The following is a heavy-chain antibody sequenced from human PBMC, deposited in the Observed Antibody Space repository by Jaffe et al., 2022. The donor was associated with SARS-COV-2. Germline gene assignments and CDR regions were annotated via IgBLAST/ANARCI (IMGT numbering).Heavy chain of an antibody. CDR3: TTDLNPRISMIVVIIP. CDR2: IKSNTDGGTT. D-gene: IGHD3-22*01. J-gene: IGHJ4*02. V-gene: IGHV3-15*01. Sequence: EVQLVESGGGLVKPGGSLRLSCAASGFTFSNTWMSWVRQAPGKGLEWVGRIKSNTDGGTTDYAAPVKGRFTISRDDSKNTLYLQMNSLKIEDTAVYYCTTDLNPRISMIVVIIPWGQGTLVTVSS. CDR1: GFTFSNTW.